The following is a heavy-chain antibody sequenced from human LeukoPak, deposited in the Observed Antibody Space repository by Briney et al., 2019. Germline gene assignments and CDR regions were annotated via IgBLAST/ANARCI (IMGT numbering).Heavy chain of an antibody. Sequence: ASVKVSCKASGGTFSTYVISWMRQASGQGLEWMGGITPIFGTAKYAQKFQGRVTITADESTSTAYMELSSLRSEDTAVYYCARDAAIYDSSGYYYLWWGQGTLVTVSS. D-gene: IGHD3-22*01. CDR2: ITPIFGTA. CDR3: ARDAAIYDSSGYYYLW. J-gene: IGHJ4*02. CDR1: GGTFSTYV. V-gene: IGHV1-69*01.